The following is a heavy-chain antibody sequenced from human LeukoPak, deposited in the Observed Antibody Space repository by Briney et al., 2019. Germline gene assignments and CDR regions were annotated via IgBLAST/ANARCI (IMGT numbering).Heavy chain of an antibody. CDR3: ARGLQSIAADEYYFDY. CDR1: GFTSSSYW. Sequence: GGSLRLSCAASGFTSSSYWMSWVRQAPGKGLEWVANIKQDGSEKYYVDSVKGRFTISRDNAKNSLYLQMNSLRAEDAAVYYCARGLQSIAADEYYFDYWGQGTLVTVSS. CDR2: IKQDGSEK. V-gene: IGHV3-7*01. J-gene: IGHJ4*02. D-gene: IGHD6-13*01.